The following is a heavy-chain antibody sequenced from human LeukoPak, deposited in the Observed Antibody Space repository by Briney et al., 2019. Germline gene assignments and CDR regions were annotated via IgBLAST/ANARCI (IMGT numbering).Heavy chain of an antibody. CDR3: ARDVFDY. J-gene: IGHJ4*02. CDR1: GFSVSSYW. CDR2: IKQDGSEK. V-gene: IGHV3-7*04. Sequence: GGSLRLSCAASGFSVSSYWMSWVRQAPGKGLEWVANIKQDGSEKHYVDSVKGRFTISRDNAENSLYLQMNSLRVEDTAVYYCARDVFDYWGQGTLVTVSS.